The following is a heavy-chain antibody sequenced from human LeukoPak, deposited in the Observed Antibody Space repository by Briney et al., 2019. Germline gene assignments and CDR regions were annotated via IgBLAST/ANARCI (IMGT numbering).Heavy chain of an antibody. CDR1: GFTFRDYW. D-gene: IGHD6-13*01. V-gene: IGHV3-7*01. J-gene: IGHJ4*02. CDR2: VKQDGTEK. Sequence: GGSLRLFCEPYGFTFRDYWMSWVRQAPGKGLEWVANVKQDGTEKFYVDSVKGRFTISRDNGKNSLYLQMNSLRVEDTAIYYCARAGGTSWADYWGQGTLVTVSS. CDR3: ARAGGTSWADY.